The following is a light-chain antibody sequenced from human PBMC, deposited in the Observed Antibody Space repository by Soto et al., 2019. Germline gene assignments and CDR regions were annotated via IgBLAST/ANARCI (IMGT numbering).Light chain of an antibody. CDR3: QQLNSYPLT. CDR1: QSISSY. J-gene: IGKJ4*01. Sequence: IQMTQSPSSLSASVGDRVTITCRASQSISSYLNWYQQKPGKAPKLLIYAASSLQSGVPSRFSGSGSGTDFTLTISSLQPEDFATYYCQQLNSYPLTFGGGTKVDIK. CDR2: AAS. V-gene: IGKV1-39*01.